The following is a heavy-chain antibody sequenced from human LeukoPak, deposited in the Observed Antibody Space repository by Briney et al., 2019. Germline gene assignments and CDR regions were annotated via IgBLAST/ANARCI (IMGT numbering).Heavy chain of an antibody. V-gene: IGHV3-30*04. CDR2: ISYDGSNK. CDR1: GFTFSSYA. Sequence: GRSLRLSCAASGFTFSSYAMHWVRQAPGKGLEWVAVISYDGSNKYYADSVKGRFTISRDNSKNTLYLQMNSLRAEDTAVYYCARDTSSYYYGSGSFDYWGQGTLVTVSS. J-gene: IGHJ4*02. D-gene: IGHD3-10*01. CDR3: ARDTSSYYYGSGSFDY.